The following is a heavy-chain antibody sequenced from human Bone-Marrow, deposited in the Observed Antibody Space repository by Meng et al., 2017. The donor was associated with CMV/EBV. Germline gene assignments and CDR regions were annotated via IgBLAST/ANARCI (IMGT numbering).Heavy chain of an antibody. CDR3: ARDRMSAAISDAFDI. CDR1: GFTFSSYW. D-gene: IGHD2-2*02. Sequence: GESLKISCAASGFTFSSYWMSWVRQAPGKGLEWVANIKQDGSEKYYVDSVKGRFTISRDNAKNSLYLQMNSLRAEDTAVYYCARDRMSAAISDAFDIWGQGTMVTVSS. CDR2: IKQDGSEK. J-gene: IGHJ3*02. V-gene: IGHV3-7*01.